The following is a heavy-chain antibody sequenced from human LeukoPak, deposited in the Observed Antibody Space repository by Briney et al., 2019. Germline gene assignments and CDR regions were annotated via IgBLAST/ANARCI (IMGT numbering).Heavy chain of an antibody. Sequence: PGGSLRLPCAASGFTFSSYSMNWVRQAPGKGLEWVSSISSSSSYIYYADPVKGRFTISRDNAKNSLYLQMNSLRAEDTAVYYCARGPHWRISDAFDIWGQGTMVTVSS. CDR3: ARGPHWRISDAFDI. J-gene: IGHJ3*02. CDR2: ISSSSSYI. D-gene: IGHD3-3*01. V-gene: IGHV3-21*01. CDR1: GFTFSSYS.